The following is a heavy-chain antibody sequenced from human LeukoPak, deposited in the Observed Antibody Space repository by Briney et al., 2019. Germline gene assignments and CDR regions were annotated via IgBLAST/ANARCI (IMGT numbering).Heavy chain of an antibody. V-gene: IGHV3-30-3*01. CDR1: GFTFSSYA. CDR2: ISYDGSNK. J-gene: IGHJ4*02. Sequence: GRSLRLFCAASGFTFSSYAMHWVRQAPGKGLEWVAVISYDGSNKYYADSVKGRFTISRDNSKNTLYLQMNSLRAEDTAVYYCARDEVRYCSSTSCPNFDYWGQGTLVTVSS. CDR3: ARDEVRYCSSTSCPNFDY. D-gene: IGHD2-2*01.